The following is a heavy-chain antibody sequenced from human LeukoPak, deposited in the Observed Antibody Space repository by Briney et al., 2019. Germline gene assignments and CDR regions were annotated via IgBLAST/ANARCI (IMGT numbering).Heavy chain of an antibody. CDR2: IYHSGST. D-gene: IGHD3-10*01. Sequence: SESLSLTCTVSGGSISSSSYYWGWIRQPPGKGLEWIGEIYHSGSTNYNPSLKSRVTISVDKSKNQFSLKLSSVTAADTAMYYCARKDYGSGSFSRSSDYWGQGTLVTVSS. CDR1: GGSISSSSYY. J-gene: IGHJ4*02. CDR3: ARKDYGSGSFSRSSDY. V-gene: IGHV4-39*07.